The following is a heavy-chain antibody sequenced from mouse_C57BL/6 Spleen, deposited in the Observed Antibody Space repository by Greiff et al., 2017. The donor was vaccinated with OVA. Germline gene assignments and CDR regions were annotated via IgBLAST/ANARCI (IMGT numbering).Heavy chain of an antibody. Sequence: EVKLMESGGGLVKPGGSLKLSCAASGFTFSDYGMHWVRQAPEKGLEWVAYISSGSSTIYYADTVKGRFTISRDNAKNTLFLQMTSLRSEDTAMYYCASIYYGNHWYFDVWGTGTTVTVSS. CDR2: ISSGSSTI. CDR1: GFTFSDYG. CDR3: ASIYYGNHWYFDV. V-gene: IGHV5-17*01. J-gene: IGHJ1*03. D-gene: IGHD2-1*01.